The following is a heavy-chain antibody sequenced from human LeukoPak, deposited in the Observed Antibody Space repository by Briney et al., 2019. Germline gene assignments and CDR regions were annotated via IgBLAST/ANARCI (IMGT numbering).Heavy chain of an antibody. CDR1: GGSISSSSYY. CDR2: IYYSGST. CDR3: AIGLLFDY. J-gene: IGHJ4*02. Sequence: SETLSLTCTVSGGSISSSSYYWSWIRQPPGKGLEWIGYIYYSGSTNYNPSLKSRVTISVDTSKNQFSLKLSSVTAADTAVYYCAIGLLFDYWGQGTLVTVSS. V-gene: IGHV4-61*01. D-gene: IGHD2-15*01.